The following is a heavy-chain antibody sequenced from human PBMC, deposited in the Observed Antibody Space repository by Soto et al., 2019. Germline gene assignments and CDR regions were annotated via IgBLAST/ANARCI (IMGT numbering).Heavy chain of an antibody. V-gene: IGHV3-48*03. CDR3: ARASSIAARRDAFDI. D-gene: IGHD6-6*01. CDR1: GFTFSSYE. Sequence: GGSLRLSCAASGFTFSSYEMNWVRQAPGKGLEWVSYISSSGSTIYYADSVKGRFTISRDNAKNSLYLQMNSLRAEDTAVYYCARASSIAARRDAFDIWGQGTMVTVS. CDR2: ISSSGSTI. J-gene: IGHJ3*02.